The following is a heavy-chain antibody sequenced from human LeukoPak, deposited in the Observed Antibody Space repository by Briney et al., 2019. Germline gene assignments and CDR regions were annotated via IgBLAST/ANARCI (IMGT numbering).Heavy chain of an antibody. CDR1: GFTFSSYA. J-gene: IGHJ4*02. CDR2: ISYDGSNK. Sequence: GGSLRLSCAASGFTFSSYAMHWVRQAPGKGLEWVAVISYDGSNKYYADSVKGRFTISRDNSKNTLYLQMNSLRAEDTAVYYCARVRGSGSPILAHWGQGTLVTVSS. D-gene: IGHD1-26*01. CDR3: ARVRGSGSPILAH. V-gene: IGHV3-30-3*01.